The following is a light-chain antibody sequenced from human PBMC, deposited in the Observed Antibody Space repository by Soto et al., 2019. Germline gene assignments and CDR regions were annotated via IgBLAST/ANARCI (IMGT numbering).Light chain of an antibody. CDR2: GAS. V-gene: IGKV3-15*01. Sequence: EIVMTQSPATLSVSPGETATLSCRASQSVGSNLAWYQQKRGQAPRLLIYGASTRATGIPARFIGSGSGTDFTLTINSLQLEDFAVYYCQQYNKWVTFGPGTKVDLK. CDR1: QSVGSN. CDR3: QQYNKWVT. J-gene: IGKJ3*01.